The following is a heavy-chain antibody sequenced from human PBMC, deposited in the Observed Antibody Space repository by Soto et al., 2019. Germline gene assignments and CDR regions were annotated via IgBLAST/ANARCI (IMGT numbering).Heavy chain of an antibody. D-gene: IGHD3-9*01. J-gene: IGHJ4*02. CDR1: GFSLTTSGVG. CDR2: IYWDDDK. V-gene: IGHV2-5*02. Sequence: QITLKESGPTLVKPTQTLTLTCTFSGFSLTTSGVGVGWIRQPPGKALQWLALIYWDDDKRYIPSLKSRLTITKDTSKNQVVLTMTNVDPVDTATYYCAHYYDLFSGYVEGFDFWGQGTLVTFSS. CDR3: AHYYDLFSGYVEGFDF.